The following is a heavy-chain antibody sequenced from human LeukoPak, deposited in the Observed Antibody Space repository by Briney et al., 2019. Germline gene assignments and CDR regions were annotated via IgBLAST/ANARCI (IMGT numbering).Heavy chain of an antibody. CDR1: GYSFTSYW. Sequence: GESLKISCKGSGYSFTSYWIGWVRQMPGKGLEWMGIIYPGDSDTRYSPSFQGQVTISADKSISTAYLQWSSLKASDTAMYYCARPVGEYSYGVDAFDIWGQGTMVTVSS. CDR2: IYPGDSDT. V-gene: IGHV5-51*01. J-gene: IGHJ3*02. D-gene: IGHD5-18*01. CDR3: ARPVGEYSYGVDAFDI.